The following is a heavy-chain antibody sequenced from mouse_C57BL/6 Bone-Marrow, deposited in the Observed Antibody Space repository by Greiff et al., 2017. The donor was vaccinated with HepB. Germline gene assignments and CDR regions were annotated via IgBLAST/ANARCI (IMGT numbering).Heavy chain of an antibody. CDR3: ARGGRLDYAMDY. D-gene: IGHD2-13*01. V-gene: IGHV1-81*01. CDR2: IYPRSGNT. Sequence: QVQLKESGAELARPGASVKLSCKASGYTFTSYGISWVKQRTGQGLEWIGEIYPRSGNTYYNEKFKGKATLTADKSSSTAYMELRSLTSEDSAVYFGARGGRLDYAMDYWGQGTSVTVSS. CDR1: GYTFTSYG. J-gene: IGHJ4*01.